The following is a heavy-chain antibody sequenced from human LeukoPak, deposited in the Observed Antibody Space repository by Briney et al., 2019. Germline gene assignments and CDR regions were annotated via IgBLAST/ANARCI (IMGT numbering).Heavy chain of an antibody. Sequence: SEILSLTCAGYGGSFSGYYWSWIRQPPGKGLEWIGEINHSGSTNYNPSLKSRVTISVDTSKNQFSLKLSSVTAADTAVYYCARGHYDYVWGSYRYTRNDYYYYMDVWGKGTTVTVSS. D-gene: IGHD3-16*02. CDR1: GGSFSGYY. J-gene: IGHJ6*03. CDR2: INHSGST. CDR3: ARGHYDYVWGSYRYTRNDYYYYMDV. V-gene: IGHV4-34*01.